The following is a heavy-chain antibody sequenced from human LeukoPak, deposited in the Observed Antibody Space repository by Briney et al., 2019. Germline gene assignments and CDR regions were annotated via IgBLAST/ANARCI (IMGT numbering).Heavy chain of an antibody. CDR3: ARSPNRSTTRLDY. J-gene: IGHJ4*02. CDR1: GFTFSSYA. CDR2: ISASGGTT. V-gene: IGHV3-23*01. D-gene: IGHD1-1*01. Sequence: GGSLRLTCAASGFTFSSYAMSWVRQAPGKGLEWVSSISASGGTTYYTDSVKGRFTVSRDNSKSTMYLQMNSLRAEDSAVYSCARSPNRSTTRLDYWGQGTLVSVSS.